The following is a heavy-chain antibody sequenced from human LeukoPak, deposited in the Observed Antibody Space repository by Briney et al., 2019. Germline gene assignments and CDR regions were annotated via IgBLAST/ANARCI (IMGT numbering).Heavy chain of an antibody. CDR3: ARDPLGRDGYNSDI. V-gene: IGHV3-21*01. D-gene: IGHD5-24*01. CDR2: ISSSSSYI. Sequence: GGALRLSCAASGFPFSSYSMTWVRQAPGKGLEWVSSISSSSSYIYYADSVKGRFTISRDNAKNSLYLQMNSLRAEDTAVYYCARDPLGRDGYNSDIWGQGTMVTVSS. CDR1: GFPFSSYS. J-gene: IGHJ3*02.